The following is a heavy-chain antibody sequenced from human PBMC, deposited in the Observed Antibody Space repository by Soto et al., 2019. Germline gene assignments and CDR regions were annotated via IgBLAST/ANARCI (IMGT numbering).Heavy chain of an antibody. CDR3: AKCSVGTVRTSGWCNWFDP. CDR2: IRVGGGDT. J-gene: IGHJ5*02. V-gene: IGHV3-23*01. D-gene: IGHD6-19*01. Sequence: EVRLLESGGGLAQPGRSRRLSCGASGYTFSSSAMNWVRQAPGKGLEWVSSIRVGGGDTFYADSVRGRFTVSRDISRNTLYLQMNSLRAEDTAIYYCAKCSVGTVRTSGWCNWFDPWGQGTLVTVSS. CDR1: GYTFSSSA.